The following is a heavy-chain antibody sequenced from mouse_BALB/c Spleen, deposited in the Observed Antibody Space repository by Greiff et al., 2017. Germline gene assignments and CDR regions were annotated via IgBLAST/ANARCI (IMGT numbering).Heavy chain of an antibody. V-gene: IGHV2-6-7*01. CDR1: GFSLTGYG. J-gene: IGHJ4*01. CDR3: SRDGDGYAMDY. CDR2: IWGDGST. Sequence: VQLVESGPGLVAPSQSLSITCTASGFSLTGYGVNWVRQPPGKGLEWLGMIWGDGSTDYNPAPKSRLSISKENSKSQVFLKMNSLQTDDTARYYCSRDGDGYAMDYWGQGTPVTVSA. D-gene: IGHD2-13*01.